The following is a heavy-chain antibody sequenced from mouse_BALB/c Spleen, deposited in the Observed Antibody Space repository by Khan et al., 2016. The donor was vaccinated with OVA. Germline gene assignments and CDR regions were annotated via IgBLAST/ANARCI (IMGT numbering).Heavy chain of an antibody. D-gene: IGHD1-1*01. CDR2: IWGDGST. V-gene: IGHV2-6-7*01. J-gene: IGHJ4*01. Sequence: QVQLKESGPGLVAPSQSLSITCTVSGFSLTGYGVNWVRQPPGKGLEWLGMIWGDGSTDYTSALKSSLSIRKDNSKSHVFLKMNSLQTDDTGRDYCAREISDEYGSRGYAMDYWGQGISVTVSS. CDR1: GFSLTGYG. CDR3: AREISDEYGSRGYAMDY.